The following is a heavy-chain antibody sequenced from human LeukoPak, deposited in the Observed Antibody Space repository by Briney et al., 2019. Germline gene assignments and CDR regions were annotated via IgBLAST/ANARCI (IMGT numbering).Heavy chain of an antibody. V-gene: IGHV4-59*08. CDR2: IYYSGST. J-gene: IGHJ4*02. CDR3: ARSRPTYYYDSSGTNFDY. D-gene: IGHD3-22*01. Sequence: KPSETPSPTCPVPGGSLSSYYWGWIRQPPREGLGWIWFIYYSGSTNYNPSLKSRVTISVDTSKNQFSLKLSSVTAADTAVYYCARSRPTYYYDSSGTNFDYWGQGTLVTVSS. CDR1: GGSLSSYY.